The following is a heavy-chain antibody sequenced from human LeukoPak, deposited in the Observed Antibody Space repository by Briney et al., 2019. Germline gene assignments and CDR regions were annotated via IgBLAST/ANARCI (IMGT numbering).Heavy chain of an antibody. D-gene: IGHD4-11*01. CDR3: ARHFFVDYWVYYFDD. CDR2: IYYSGST. J-gene: IGHJ4*02. V-gene: IGHV4-39*01. CDR1: GDSISSSSYY. Sequence: SETLSLTCTVSGDSISSSSYYWGWIRQPPGKGLEWIGSIYYSGSTYYNPSLKSRVTISVDTSKNQFSLKLSSVTAADTAVYYCARHFFVDYWVYYFDDWGQGTLVTVSS.